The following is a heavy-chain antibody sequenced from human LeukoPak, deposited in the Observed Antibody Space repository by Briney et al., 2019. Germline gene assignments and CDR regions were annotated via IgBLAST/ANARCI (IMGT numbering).Heavy chain of an antibody. V-gene: IGHV3-30*04. Sequence: GGSLRLSCAASGFTFSSSAMHWVRQAPGKGLEWVAVISYDGSNKYYADSVKGRFTISRDNSKNTLYLQMNSLRAEDTAVYYCARDPYYYGSGKGGGYFDYWGQGTLVTVSS. CDR1: GFTFSSSA. CDR2: ISYDGSNK. J-gene: IGHJ4*02. CDR3: ARDPYYYGSGKGGGYFDY. D-gene: IGHD3-10*01.